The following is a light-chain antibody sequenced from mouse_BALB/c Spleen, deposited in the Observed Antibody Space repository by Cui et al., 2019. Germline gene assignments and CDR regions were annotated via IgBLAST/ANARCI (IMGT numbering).Light chain of an antibody. V-gene: IGKV12-41*01. CDR1: GKFHNY. CDR2: NAK. Sequence: DIQMTQSPASLSASVGETVTITCRASGKFHNYLAWYQQKQGKSPQLLVYNAKTLADGVPSRFSGSGSGTQYSLKINSLQPEDFGSYYCQHFWSTPYTFGGGTKLEIK. CDR3: QHFWSTPYT. J-gene: IGKJ2*01.